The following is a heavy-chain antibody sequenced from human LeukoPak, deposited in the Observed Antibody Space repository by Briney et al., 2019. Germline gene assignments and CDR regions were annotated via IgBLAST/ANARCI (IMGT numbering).Heavy chain of an antibody. Sequence: PGGSLTLSCAASAFTFGDYGMGWVRQAPGKVLEWVSGSNWDGGATSYADSVKGRFTISRDNGKNSLFLQMNTLRAEDTALYYCARDLSSSWYSLGSWGQGNLVTVSS. CDR1: AFTFGDYG. V-gene: IGHV3-20*04. CDR3: ARDLSSSWYSLGS. J-gene: IGHJ4*02. CDR2: SNWDGGAT. D-gene: IGHD6-13*01.